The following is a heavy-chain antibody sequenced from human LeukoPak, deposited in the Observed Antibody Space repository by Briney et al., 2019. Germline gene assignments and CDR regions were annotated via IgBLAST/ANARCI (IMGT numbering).Heavy chain of an antibody. J-gene: IGHJ4*02. CDR1: GFTFSSYW. Sequence: GGSLRLSCAASGFTFSSYWMNWARQAPGKGLEWVASINHNGNVNYYVDSVKGRFTISRDNSKNTLYLQMNSLRAEDTAVYYCARDGYNSHYWGQGTLVTVSS. CDR2: INHNGNVN. CDR3: ARDGYNSHY. D-gene: IGHD5-24*01. V-gene: IGHV3-7*03.